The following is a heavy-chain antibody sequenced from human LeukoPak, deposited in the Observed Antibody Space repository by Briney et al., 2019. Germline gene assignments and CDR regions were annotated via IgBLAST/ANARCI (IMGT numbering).Heavy chain of an antibody. Sequence: PSETLSLTCTVSGGSISSYYWSWIRQPPGKGLEWIGYIYYSGSTNYNPSLKSRVTISVDTSKNQFSLKLSSVTAADTAVYYCARANGDHHRDYYYGMDVWGQGTTVTVSS. V-gene: IGHV4-59*01. CDR2: IYYSGST. CDR1: GGSISSYY. J-gene: IGHJ6*02. CDR3: ARANGDHHRDYYYGMDV. D-gene: IGHD4-17*01.